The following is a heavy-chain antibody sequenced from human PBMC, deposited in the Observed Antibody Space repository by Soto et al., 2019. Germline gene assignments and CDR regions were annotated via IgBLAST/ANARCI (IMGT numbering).Heavy chain of an antibody. Sequence: ASVKVSCKASGYTFTSYDINWVRQATGQGLEWMGWMNPNSGNTGYAQKFQGRVTMTRNTSISTAYMELSSLRSEDTAVYYCARGQVLLWFGELLVWFDPWGQGTLVTVSS. V-gene: IGHV1-8*01. CDR2: MNPNSGNT. CDR1: GYTFTSYD. J-gene: IGHJ5*02. D-gene: IGHD3-10*01. CDR3: ARGQVLLWFGELLVWFDP.